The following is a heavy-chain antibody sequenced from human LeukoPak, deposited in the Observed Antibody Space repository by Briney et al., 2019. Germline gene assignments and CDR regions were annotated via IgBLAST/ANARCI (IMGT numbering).Heavy chain of an antibody. CDR3: ARDLGYCTSTSCYSLYGVDV. CDR2: ISSSGSTI. Sequence: GGSLRLSCAASGFTFSSYEMNWVRQAPGKGLEWVSYISSSGSTIYYADSVKGRFTISRDNAKNSLYLQMNSLRAEDTAVYYCARDLGYCTSTSCYSLYGVDVWGKGTTVTVSS. D-gene: IGHD2-2*02. CDR1: GFTFSSYE. V-gene: IGHV3-48*03. J-gene: IGHJ6*04.